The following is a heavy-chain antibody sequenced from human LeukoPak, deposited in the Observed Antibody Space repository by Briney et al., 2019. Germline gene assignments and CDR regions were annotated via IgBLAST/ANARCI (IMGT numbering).Heavy chain of an antibody. CDR1: EFTFSNYA. J-gene: IGHJ5*02. V-gene: IGHV3-23*01. Sequence: GGSLRLSCAASEFTFSNYAMNWVRQAPGKGLEWVSGISGGGGSTYYADSVKGRFTISRENAKNSLYLQMNSLRAGVTAVYFCARGSNLGFDPWGQGTLVTVSS. D-gene: IGHD5-24*01. CDR3: ARGSNLGFDP. CDR2: ISGGGGST.